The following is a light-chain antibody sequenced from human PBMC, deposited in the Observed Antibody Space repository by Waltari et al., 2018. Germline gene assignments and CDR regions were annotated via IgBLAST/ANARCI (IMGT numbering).Light chain of an antibody. CDR2: DVT. J-gene: IGLJ2*01. CDR1: SSDVGGYDY. CDR3: CSYAGSYTHVV. Sequence: QSALTQPRSVSGSPGQSVTISCTGTSSDVGGYDYVSWYQHPPGKAPKLMICDVTKRPSGGPDRFSGSKSGNTASLTISGLQAEDEADYYCCSYAGSYTHVVFGGGTKLTVL. V-gene: IGLV2-11*01.